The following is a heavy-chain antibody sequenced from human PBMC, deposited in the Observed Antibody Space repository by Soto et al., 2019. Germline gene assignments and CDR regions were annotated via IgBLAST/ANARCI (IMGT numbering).Heavy chain of an antibody. CDR2: IYYTGSI. CDR1: GGSISTYY. J-gene: IGHJ4*02. Sequence: SETLSLTCTVSGGSISTYYWNWIRQPPGKGLEWIGHIYYTGSINYNPSLRSRLTISVDTSKNQFSLKLSSVTAADTAVYYCARNRHNYFWSGYSLYYFDYWGQGSLVTVSS. V-gene: IGHV4-59*01. D-gene: IGHD3-3*01. CDR3: ARNRHNYFWSGYSLYYFDY.